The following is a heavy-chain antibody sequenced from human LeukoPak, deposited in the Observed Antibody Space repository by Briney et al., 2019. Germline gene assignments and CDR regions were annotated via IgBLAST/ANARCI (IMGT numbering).Heavy chain of an antibody. J-gene: IGHJ4*02. V-gene: IGHV1-24*01. CDR2: FDPEDGET. CDR1: GYTLTELS. D-gene: IGHD2-2*01. Sequence: ASVRVSCKVSGYTLTELSMHWVRQAPGKGLEWMGGFDPEDGETIYAQKFQGRVTMTEDTSTDTAYMELSSLRSEDTAVYYCATGVVPAATLDYWGQGTLVTVSS. CDR3: ATGVVPAATLDY.